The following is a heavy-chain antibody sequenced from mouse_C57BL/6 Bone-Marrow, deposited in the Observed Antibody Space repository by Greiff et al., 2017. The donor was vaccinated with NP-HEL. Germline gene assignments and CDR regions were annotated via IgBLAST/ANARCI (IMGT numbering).Heavy chain of an antibody. D-gene: IGHD2-4*01. V-gene: IGHV1-22*01. CDR2: INPNNGGT. CDR3: ESDYWGTYWYFDV. J-gene: IGHJ1*03. CDR1: GYTFTDYN. Sequence: EVQLQQSGPELVKPGASVKMSCKASGYTFTDYNMHWVKQSHGKSLEWIGYINPNNGGTSYNQKFKGKATLTVNKSSSTAYMRLRSLTSEDSAFYKCESDYWGTYWYFDVWGTGTTVTVSS.